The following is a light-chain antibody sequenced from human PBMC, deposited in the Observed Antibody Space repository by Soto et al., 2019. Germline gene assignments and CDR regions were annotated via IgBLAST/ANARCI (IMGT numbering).Light chain of an antibody. CDR3: QSYDRSLSGLV. CDR1: SSNIGAGYD. J-gene: IGLJ3*02. CDR2: GNN. V-gene: IGLV1-40*01. Sequence: QSVLTQPPSVSGAPGQRVTISCSGSSSNIGAGYDVHWYRQLPGTAPKLLISGNNNRPSGVPDRFSGSKSDTSASLAITGLQTEDEADYYCQSYDRSLSGLVFGGGTKLTV.